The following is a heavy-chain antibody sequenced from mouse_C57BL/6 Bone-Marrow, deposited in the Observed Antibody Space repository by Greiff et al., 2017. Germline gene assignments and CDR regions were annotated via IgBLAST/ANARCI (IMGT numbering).Heavy chain of an antibody. D-gene: IGHD1-1*01. Sequence: VQLQQPGAELVKPGASVKLSCKASGYTFTSYWMQWVKPRPGQGLEWIGEIDPSARYTNYNQKFKGKATLTVDTSSSTAYMQLSSLTSEDSAVYYCARGITTWGQGTLVTVSA. V-gene: IGHV1-50*01. CDR1: GYTFTSYW. CDR3: ARGITT. J-gene: IGHJ3*02. CDR2: IDPSARYT.